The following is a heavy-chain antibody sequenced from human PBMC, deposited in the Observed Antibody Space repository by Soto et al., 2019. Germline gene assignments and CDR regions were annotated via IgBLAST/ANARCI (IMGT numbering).Heavy chain of an antibody. Sequence: SVKVSCTASGGTFSSYAISWVRQAPGQGLEWMGGIIPIFGTANYAQKFQGRVTITADESTSTAYMELSSLRSEDTAVYYCGRVRNRLLWFGELLKAPFDYWGQGTLVTVSS. J-gene: IGHJ4*02. V-gene: IGHV1-69*13. CDR3: GRVRNRLLWFGELLKAPFDY. D-gene: IGHD3-10*01. CDR1: GGTFSSYA. CDR2: IIPIFGTA.